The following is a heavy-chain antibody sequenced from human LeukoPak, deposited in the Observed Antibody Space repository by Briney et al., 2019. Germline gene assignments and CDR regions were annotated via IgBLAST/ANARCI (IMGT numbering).Heavy chain of an antibody. J-gene: IGHJ4*02. D-gene: IGHD3-22*01. CDR3: ARGYFDSSGYSEPFEY. V-gene: IGHV4-59*01. Sequence: KPSETLSLTCTVSGGSIRSYYWSWIRQPPGKALEWIGYIYYSGSTNYNPSLKSRVTISVDTSKNQFSLSLSSVTAADTAVYYCARGYFDSSGYSEPFEYWGQGTLVTVSS. CDR1: GGSIRSYY. CDR2: IYYSGST.